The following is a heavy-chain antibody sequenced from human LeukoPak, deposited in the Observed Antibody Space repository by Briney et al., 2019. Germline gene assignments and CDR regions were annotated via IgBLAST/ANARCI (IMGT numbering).Heavy chain of an antibody. V-gene: IGHV4-34*01. CDR2: INHSGST. CDR3: ASRSSSGYYS. J-gene: IGHJ4*02. D-gene: IGHD3-22*01. CDR1: GGSINSYY. Sequence: SETLSLTCTVSGGSINSYYWSWIRQPPGKGLEWIGEINHSGSTNYNPSLKSRVTISVDTSKNQFSLKLSSVTAADTAVYYCASRSSSGYYSWGQGTLVTVSS.